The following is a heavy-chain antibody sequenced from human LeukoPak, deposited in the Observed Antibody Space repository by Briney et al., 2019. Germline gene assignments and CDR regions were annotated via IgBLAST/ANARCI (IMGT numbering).Heavy chain of an antibody. V-gene: IGHV4-59*01. J-gene: IGHJ5*02. Sequence: PSETLSLTCTVSGGSISSYYWSWIRQPPGKGLEWIGYIYYSGSTNYNPSLKSRVTISVDTSKNQFSLKLSSVTAADTAVYYCARDSSGWYRWFDPWGQGTLVTVPS. CDR3: ARDSSGWYRWFDP. D-gene: IGHD6-19*01. CDR1: GGSISSYY. CDR2: IYYSGST.